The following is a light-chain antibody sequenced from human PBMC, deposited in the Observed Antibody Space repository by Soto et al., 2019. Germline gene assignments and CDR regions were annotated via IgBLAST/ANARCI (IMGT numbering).Light chain of an antibody. V-gene: IGKV3D-15*01. J-gene: IGKJ1*01. CDR3: QLYHWSLTWT. CDR1: RGISSN. Sequence: IVMTQSPATLSVSPGERATLSCRASRGISSNLAWYQQKPGQAPRLLIYDASTRATGVPDRFSGSGSGTDFTLTISELEPEDFAVYYCQLYHWSLTWTFGPGTKVEIK. CDR2: DAS.